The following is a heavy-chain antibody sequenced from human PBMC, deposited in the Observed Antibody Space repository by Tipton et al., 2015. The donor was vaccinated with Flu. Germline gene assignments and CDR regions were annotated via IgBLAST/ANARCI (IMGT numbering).Heavy chain of an antibody. CDR1: GFTLNNYA. D-gene: IGHD5-12*01. V-gene: IGHV3-23*01. J-gene: IGHJ4*02. Sequence: SLRLSCTTSGFTLNNYAMSWVRQGPGKGLEWVSGISDSGDFTYYTDSVKGRFTISRDNSKNTLYLQMNSLRVEDTAIYYCAKVIPEIVAGLDYWGQGNLVTVSS. CDR2: ISDSGDFT. CDR3: AKVIPEIVAGLDY.